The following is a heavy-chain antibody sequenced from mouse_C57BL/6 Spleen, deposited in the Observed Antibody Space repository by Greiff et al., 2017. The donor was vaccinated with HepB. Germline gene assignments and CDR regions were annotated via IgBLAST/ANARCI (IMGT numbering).Heavy chain of an antibody. D-gene: IGHD2-2*01. J-gene: IGHJ3*01. CDR1: GFTFSSYA. V-gene: IGHV5-9-1*02. CDR3: TREGVWLRRAQFAY. Sequence: EVKVVESGEGLVKPGGSLKLSCAASGFTFSSYAMSWVRQTPEKRLEWVAYISSGGDYIYYADTVKGRFTISRDNARNTLYLQMSSLKSEDTAMYYCTREGVWLRRAQFAYWGQGTLVTVSA. CDR2: ISSGGDYI.